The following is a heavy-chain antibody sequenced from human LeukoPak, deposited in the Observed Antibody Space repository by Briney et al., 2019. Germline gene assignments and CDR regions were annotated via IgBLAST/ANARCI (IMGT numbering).Heavy chain of an antibody. J-gene: IGHJ3*02. D-gene: IGHD3-10*01. CDR1: GVNFNNYH. V-gene: IGHV3-23*01. Sequence: PGGSLRLSCAASGVNFNNYHMTWVRQAPGEGLEWVSIITFSGDTAYYADSVKGRFTISRDNSKNTLYLQMNSLRAEDTAVYYCAKKSQSRGRGAFDIWGQGTMVTVSS. CDR2: ITFSGDTA. CDR3: AKKSQSRGRGAFDI.